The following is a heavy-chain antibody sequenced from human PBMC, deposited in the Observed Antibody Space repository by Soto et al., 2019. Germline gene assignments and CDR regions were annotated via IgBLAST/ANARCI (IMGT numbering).Heavy chain of an antibody. CDR1: GFTFSSYS. CDR2: ISSSSSYI. D-gene: IGHD3-9*01. J-gene: IGHJ3*02. Sequence: EVQLVESGGGLVKPGGSLRLSCAASGFTFSSYSMNWVRQAPGKGLEWVSSISSSSSYIYYADSVKGRFTISRDNAKNSLYLQMNSLRAEDTAVYYCARDVDDMLTGYYVPNAFDIWGQGTMVTVSS. CDR3: ARDVDDMLTGYYVPNAFDI. V-gene: IGHV3-21*01.